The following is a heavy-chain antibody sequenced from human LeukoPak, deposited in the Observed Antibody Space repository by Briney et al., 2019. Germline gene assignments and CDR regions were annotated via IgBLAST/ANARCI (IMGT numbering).Heavy chain of an antibody. V-gene: IGHV4-39*07. J-gene: IGHJ5*02. CDR1: GVSISSSPYY. CDR2: IYYSGTT. CDR3: AKGAGGFSYYNWFDP. D-gene: IGHD5-18*01. Sequence: SETLSLTCTVSGVSISSSPYYWGWLRQPPGKGLEWIGSIYYSGTTHYSPSLERRATISVDTSKNQFSLKLASVTAADTAIYYCAKGAGGFSYYNWFDPWGQGTLVTVSS.